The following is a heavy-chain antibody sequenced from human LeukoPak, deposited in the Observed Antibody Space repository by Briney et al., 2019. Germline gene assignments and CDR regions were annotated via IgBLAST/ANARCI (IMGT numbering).Heavy chain of an antibody. V-gene: IGHV3-9*01. CDR1: GFTFDDDA. Sequence: GRSLRLSCAASGFTFDDDAMHWVRQAPGKGLEWVSGISWNSGSIGYADSVKGRFTISRDNAKNSLYLQMNSLRAEDTALYYCAKTCFEISYDSSGCFDYWGQGTLVTVSS. CDR3: AKTCFEISYDSSGCFDY. J-gene: IGHJ4*02. CDR2: ISWNSGSI. D-gene: IGHD3-22*01.